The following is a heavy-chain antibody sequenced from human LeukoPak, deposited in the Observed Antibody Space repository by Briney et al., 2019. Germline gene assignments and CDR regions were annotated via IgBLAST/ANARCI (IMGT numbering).Heavy chain of an antibody. CDR1: GGTFSSYA. J-gene: IGHJ5*02. V-gene: IGHV1-69*05. CDR3: PRDRGRWLHSTYNRFDP. CDR2: IIPIFGTA. Sequence: SVKLSCKASGGTFSSYAISWVRHAPGQGLEWMGGIIPIFGTANYAQKFQGRVTITTDESTSTAYMELSSLKCRVLVLYYCPRDRGRWLHSTYNRFDPGEQGPLVTVSS. D-gene: IGHD5-24*01.